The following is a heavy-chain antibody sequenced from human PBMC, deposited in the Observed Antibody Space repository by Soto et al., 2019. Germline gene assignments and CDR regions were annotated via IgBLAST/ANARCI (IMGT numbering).Heavy chain of an antibody. D-gene: IGHD3-9*01. J-gene: IGHJ5*02. CDR1: GFTFSSYA. CDR3: AKGPKDLRYFDWLPPMGFDP. CDR2: ISGSGGST. V-gene: IGHV3-23*01. Sequence: GGSLRLSCAASGFTFSSYAMSWVRQAPGKGLEWVSAISGSGGSTYYADFVKGRFTISRDNSKNTLYLQMNSLRAEDTAVYYCAKGPKDLRYFDWLPPMGFDPWGQGTLVTVSS.